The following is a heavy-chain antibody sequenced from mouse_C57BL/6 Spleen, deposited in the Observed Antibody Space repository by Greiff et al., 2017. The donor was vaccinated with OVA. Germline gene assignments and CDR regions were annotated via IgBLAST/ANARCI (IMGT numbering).Heavy chain of an antibody. CDR1: GYTFTSYW. CDR3: ASYGSRGAWYFDV. J-gene: IGHJ1*03. Sequence: VQLQQPGAELVMPGASVKLSCKASGYTFTSYWMHWVKQRPGQGLEWIGEIDPSDSYTNYNQKFKGKSTLTVDKSSSTAYMQLSSLTSEDSAVYYCASYGSRGAWYFDVWGTGTTVTVSS. D-gene: IGHD1-1*01. CDR2: IDPSDSYT. V-gene: IGHV1-69*01.